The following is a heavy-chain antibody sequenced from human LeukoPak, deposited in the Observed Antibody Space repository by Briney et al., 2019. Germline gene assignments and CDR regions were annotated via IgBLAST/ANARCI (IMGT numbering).Heavy chain of an antibody. CDR2: IKSDGST. CDR3: AKAPSEIGGYYPEYFRH. D-gene: IGHD3-22*01. CDR1: GFIFSSYW. J-gene: IGHJ1*01. Sequence: GGSMRLSRAAAGFIFSSYWMRWVRQPAGKVLVWVSRIKSDGSTNYAESLKGRFTISRDNAKNTVSLQMNRLRAEDTGVYYCAKAPSEIGGYYPEYFRHWGQGTLVTVSS. V-gene: IGHV3-74*01.